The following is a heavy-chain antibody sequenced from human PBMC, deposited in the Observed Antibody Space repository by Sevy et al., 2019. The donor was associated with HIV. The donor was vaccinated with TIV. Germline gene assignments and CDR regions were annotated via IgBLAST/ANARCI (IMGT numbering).Heavy chain of an antibody. CDR2: ISSSSSTK. Sequence: GGSLRLSCAASGFTFSSYSMNWVRQAPGKGLEWVSYISSSSSTKYYADSVKGRFTISRDNAKNSLYLQMNSLRDEDTAVYYCARDGGWVGVGATEDYYYGMDVWGQGTTVTVSS. CDR1: GFTFSSYS. CDR3: ARDGGWVGVGATEDYYYGMDV. D-gene: IGHD1-26*01. J-gene: IGHJ6*02. V-gene: IGHV3-48*02.